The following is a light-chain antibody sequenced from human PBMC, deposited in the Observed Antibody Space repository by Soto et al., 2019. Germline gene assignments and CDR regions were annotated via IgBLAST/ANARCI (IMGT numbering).Light chain of an antibody. CDR1: SSDIGSYNH. J-gene: IGLJ1*01. CDR3: ISYTDRQSYL. V-gene: IGLV2-14*03. Sequence: QSALTQPASVSGSPGQSITISCSGTSSDIGSYNHVAWYQQFPGKNPKLMIYAVSDRPPGVSDRCSGSKSGITASLTISGLQTEDEDDYYCISYTDRQSYLFGTGTKLTVL. CDR2: AVS.